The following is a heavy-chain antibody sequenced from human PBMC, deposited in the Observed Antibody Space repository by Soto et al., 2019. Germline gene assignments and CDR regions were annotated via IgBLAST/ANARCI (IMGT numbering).Heavy chain of an antibody. CDR3: ARGQQAVAGYYYYGMDV. CDR2: IYYSGST. V-gene: IGHV4-59*01. Sequence: KPSETLSLTCTVSGGSISSYYWSWIRQPPGKGLEWIGYIYYSGSTNYNPSLKSRVTISVDTSKNQFSLKLSSVTAADTAVYYCARGQQAVAGYYYYGMDVWGQGTTVTVSS. J-gene: IGHJ6*02. CDR1: GGSISSYY. D-gene: IGHD6-19*01.